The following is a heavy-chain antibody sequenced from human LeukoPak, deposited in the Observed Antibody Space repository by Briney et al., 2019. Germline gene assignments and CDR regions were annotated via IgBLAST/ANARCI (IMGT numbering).Heavy chain of an antibody. CDR3: ARGDYYDSSGYYYI. Sequence: ASVKVSCKASGYTFTGYYMHWVRQAPGQGLEWMGWINPNSGGTNYAQKFQGRVTMTRDTSISTAYMELSRLRSDDTAVYYCARGDYYDSSGYYYIWGQGTLVTVSS. D-gene: IGHD3-22*01. J-gene: IGHJ4*02. CDR2: INPNSGGT. CDR1: GYTFTGYY. V-gene: IGHV1-2*02.